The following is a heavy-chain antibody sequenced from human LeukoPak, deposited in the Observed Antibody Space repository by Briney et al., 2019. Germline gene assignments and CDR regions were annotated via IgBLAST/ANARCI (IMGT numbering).Heavy chain of an antibody. CDR2: IYYSGST. J-gene: IGHJ3*02. CDR3: ARGGWLQSETDAFDI. V-gene: IGHV4-61*08. Sequence: PSQTLSLTCTVSGGSISSGDYYWSWIRQPPGKGLEWIGYIYYSGSTNYNPSLRSRVTISVDTSKNQFSLKLSSVTAADTAVYYCARGGWLQSETDAFDIWGQGTMVTVSS. D-gene: IGHD5-24*01. CDR1: GGSISSGDYY.